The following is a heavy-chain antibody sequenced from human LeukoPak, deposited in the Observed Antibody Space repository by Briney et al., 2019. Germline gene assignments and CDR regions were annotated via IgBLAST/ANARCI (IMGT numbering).Heavy chain of an antibody. CDR2: VNYGGST. CDR3: ARHFDN. CDR1: VVSIISSNYD. V-gene: IGHV4-39*01. Sequence: AETLSLTCTVSVVSIISSNYDWGWIPQPPGKGLEWIGSVNYGGSTDYNPSLKSRVTIYVDASKNQFSLKMRSVTAADTAVYYCARHFDNWGQGTLVTVSS. J-gene: IGHJ4*02.